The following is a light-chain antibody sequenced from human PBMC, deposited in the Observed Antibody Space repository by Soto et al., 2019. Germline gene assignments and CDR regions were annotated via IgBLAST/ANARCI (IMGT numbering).Light chain of an antibody. CDR3: LLYYDTIRV. CDR1: TGTVTTYHF. CDR2: DTR. J-gene: IGLJ3*02. Sequence: QTVVTQEPPLTVSPGGTVTLTCGSSTGTVTTYHFPYWFQQKPGQAPTALIFDTRNRHSWTPARFSGSLLGGKAALTLSGAEPEDEADYYCLLYYDTIRVFGGGTKLTVL. V-gene: IGLV7-46*01.